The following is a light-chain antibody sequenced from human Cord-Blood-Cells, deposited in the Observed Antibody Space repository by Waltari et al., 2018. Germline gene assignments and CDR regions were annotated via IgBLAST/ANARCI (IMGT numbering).Light chain of an antibody. Sequence: DIQMTQSPSSLSASVGDRVTITCQASQDISNYLNWYQQKPGKAPKLLIYYASNLETGVPSRFSGSGSGTDLTFTISSLQPEDIATYYCQQYDNLALTFGGGTKVEIK. J-gene: IGKJ4*01. V-gene: IGKV1-33*01. CDR2: YAS. CDR3: QQYDNLALT. CDR1: QDISNY.